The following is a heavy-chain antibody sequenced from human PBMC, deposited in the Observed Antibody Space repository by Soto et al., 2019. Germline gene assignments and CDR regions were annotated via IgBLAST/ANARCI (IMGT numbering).Heavy chain of an antibody. Sequence: QVQLVQSGAEVKKPGASVKVSCKASGYTFTSYGISWVRQAPGQGLEWMGWISAYNGNTNYAQKLQGRVTMTTDTSXSXXYMELRSLRSDDTAVYYCAREANYYDSSGYYDSDYWGQGTLVTVSS. CDR3: AREANYYDSSGYYDSDY. J-gene: IGHJ4*02. D-gene: IGHD3-22*01. CDR1: GYTFTSYG. V-gene: IGHV1-18*01. CDR2: ISAYNGNT.